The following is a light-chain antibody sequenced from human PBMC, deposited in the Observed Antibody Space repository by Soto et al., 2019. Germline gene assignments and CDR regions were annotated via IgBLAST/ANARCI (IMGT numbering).Light chain of an antibody. J-gene: IGKJ2*01. Sequence: EIVMTQSPATLSVSPGERATLSCRASQSVSSYLAWYPQKPGQAPRLLIYGASTRATGIPARFSGSGSGTEFTLTISSLQSEDFAVYYCQQYNNWPPTFGQGTKLEIK. CDR1: QSVSSY. CDR3: QQYNNWPPT. CDR2: GAS. V-gene: IGKV3-15*01.